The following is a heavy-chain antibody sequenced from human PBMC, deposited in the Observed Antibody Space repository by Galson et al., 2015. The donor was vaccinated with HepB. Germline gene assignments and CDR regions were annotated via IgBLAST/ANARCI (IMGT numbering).Heavy chain of an antibody. D-gene: IGHD5-18*01. CDR2: IYYSGST. Sequence: SETLSLTCTVSGGSISSYYWSWIRQPPGKGLEWIGYIYYSGSTNYNPSLKSRVTISVDTSKNQFSLKLSSVTAADTAVYYCARQRGRIQLWEGAFDIWGQGTMVTVSS. CDR1: GGSISSYY. CDR3: ARQRGRIQLWEGAFDI. V-gene: IGHV4-59*08. J-gene: IGHJ3*02.